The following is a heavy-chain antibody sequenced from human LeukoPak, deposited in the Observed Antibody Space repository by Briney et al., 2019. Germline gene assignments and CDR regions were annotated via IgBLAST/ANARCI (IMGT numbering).Heavy chain of an antibody. V-gene: IGHV1-2*06. D-gene: IGHD2-2*01. Sequence: ASVKVSCKASGYTFTGYYTHWVRQAPGQGLEWMGRINPNSGGTNYAQKFQGRVTMTRDTSISTAYMELSRLRSDDTAVYYCARESGGEPAAFGPPDYWGQGTLVTVSS. J-gene: IGHJ4*02. CDR3: ARESGGEPAAFGPPDY. CDR2: INPNSGGT. CDR1: GYTFTGYY.